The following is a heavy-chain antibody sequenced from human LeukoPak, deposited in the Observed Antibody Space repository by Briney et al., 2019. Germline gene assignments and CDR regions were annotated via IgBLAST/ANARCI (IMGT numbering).Heavy chain of an antibody. J-gene: IGHJ4*02. D-gene: IGHD4-17*01. CDR2: IYYSGST. CDR3: ARLSPYYGAYYFDY. V-gene: IGHV4-39*01. Sequence: SETLSLTCTVSGGSISSISYYWGWIRQPPGKGLEWIGTIYYSGSTYYNPSLKSRVTISVDTSKNQFSLKLSSVTAADTAVYYCARLSPYYGAYYFDYWGQGTLVTVSS. CDR1: GGSISSISYY.